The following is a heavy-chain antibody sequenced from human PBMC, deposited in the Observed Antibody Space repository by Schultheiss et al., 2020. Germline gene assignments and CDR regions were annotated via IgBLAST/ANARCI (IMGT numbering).Heavy chain of an antibody. CDR3: VRDRAYTYVDY. V-gene: IGHV4-59*01. CDR2: ISYNEGS. CDR1: GGSITTYY. D-gene: IGHD1-14*01. Sequence: SETLSLTCTVSGGSITTYYWTWIRQAPGKGLEWIGYISYNEGSNYISSLKSRVTISADTSKNQFSLKLSSVTAADTAVYFCVRDRAYTYVDYWGQGTLVTVSS. J-gene: IGHJ4*02.